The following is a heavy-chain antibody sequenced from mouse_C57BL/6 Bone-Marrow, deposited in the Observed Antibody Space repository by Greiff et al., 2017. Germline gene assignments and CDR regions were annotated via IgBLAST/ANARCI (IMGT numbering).Heavy chain of an antibody. D-gene: IGHD2-4*01. CDR3: VREWGLYDYFYYYAMDY. V-gene: IGHV10-3*01. Sequence: DVKLVESGGGLVQPKGSLKLSCAASGFTFNTYAMHWVRQAPGKGLEWVARIRSKSSNYATYYADSVKDRFTISRDDSQSMLYQQMNNLKTEDTAMYYCVREWGLYDYFYYYAMDYWGQGNSVTVSS. CDR1: GFTFNTYA. CDR2: IRSKSSNYAT. J-gene: IGHJ4*01.